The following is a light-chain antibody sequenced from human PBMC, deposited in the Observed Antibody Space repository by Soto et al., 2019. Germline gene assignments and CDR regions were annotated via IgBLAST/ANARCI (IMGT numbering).Light chain of an antibody. Sequence: DIQMTQSPSSLSASVGDRVTITCRASQGISTHLNWYQQKPGKAPKLLIYAASSLQSGVPSRFSGRGSETDFTLTISSLQPEDFATYSCQQNYNTTWTFGQGTKVEIK. CDR3: QQNYNTTWT. V-gene: IGKV1-39*01. J-gene: IGKJ1*01. CDR1: QGISTH. CDR2: AAS.